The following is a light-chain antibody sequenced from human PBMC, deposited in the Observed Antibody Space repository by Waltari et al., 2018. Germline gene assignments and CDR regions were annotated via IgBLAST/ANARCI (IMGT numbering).Light chain of an antibody. Sequence: QSALTQPASVSGSPGQSITISCTGTSSDVGGYNSVSWYQQHPGKAPKLMIYDVTKLPSGVSDRFSGSKSGNTASLTISGLQAEDEADYYCNSYTSSSTLWVFGGGTKLTVL. CDR3: NSYTSSSTLWV. V-gene: IGLV2-14*01. CDR1: SSDVGGYNS. CDR2: DVT. J-gene: IGLJ3*02.